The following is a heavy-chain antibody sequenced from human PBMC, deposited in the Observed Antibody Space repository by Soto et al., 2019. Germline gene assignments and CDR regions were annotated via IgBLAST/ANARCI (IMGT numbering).Heavy chain of an antibody. Sequence: SETLSLTCTVSGGSISSGGYYWSWIRQHPGKGLEWIGYIYYSGSTYYNPSLKSRGTISVDTSKNQFSLKLSSVTAADTAVYYCARTPPPYVVVTAFFDYWGQGTLVTVSS. CDR1: GGSISSGGYY. J-gene: IGHJ4*02. D-gene: IGHD2-21*02. CDR3: ARTPPPYVVVTAFFDY. V-gene: IGHV4-31*03. CDR2: IYYSGST.